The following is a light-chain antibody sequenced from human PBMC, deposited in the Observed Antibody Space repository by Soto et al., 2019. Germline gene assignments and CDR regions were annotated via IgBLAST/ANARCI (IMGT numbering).Light chain of an antibody. J-gene: IGLJ1*01. V-gene: IGLV1-40*01. CDR2: GNS. CDR3: QSYDRSLSGSGI. CDR1: SXNIGAGYD. Sequence: QSVLTQPPSVSGAPGQRVTISCTGSSXNIGAGYDVHWYQQLPGTAPKLLIYGNSNRPSGVPDRFSGSKSGTSASLAITGLQAEDESDYYCQSYDRSLSGSGIFGTGTKVTVL.